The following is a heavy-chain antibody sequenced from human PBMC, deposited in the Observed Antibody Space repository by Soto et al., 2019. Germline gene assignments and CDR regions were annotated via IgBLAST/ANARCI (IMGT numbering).Heavy chain of an antibody. V-gene: IGHV3-73*02. CDR3: TRRGTDRWDSGIGY. D-gene: IGHD1-26*01. Sequence: EVQLVESGGGLVQSGGSLKLSCAASGFTFSGSSMHWVRQASGKGLEWVGRIRSKDNSYATAYAASVEGRFIISRDDSKNTTYLQMNSLKTEDTAVYYCTRRGTDRWDSGIGYWGQGTLVTVSS. CDR1: GFTFSGSS. CDR2: IRSKDNSYAT. J-gene: IGHJ4*02.